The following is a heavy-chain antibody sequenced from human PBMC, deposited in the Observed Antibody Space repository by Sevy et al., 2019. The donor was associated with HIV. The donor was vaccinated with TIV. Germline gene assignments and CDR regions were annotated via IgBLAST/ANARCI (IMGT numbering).Heavy chain of an antibody. V-gene: IGHV3-33*01. CDR3: ARDLSYYDSSGGDDY. Sequence: GGSLRLSCAASGFTFSSYGMHWVRQAPGKGLEWVAVIWNDGSNKYYADSVKGRFTISRDNSKNTLYLQMNSLRAEDTAVYYCARDLSYYDSSGGDDYWGQGTLVTVSS. J-gene: IGHJ4*02. D-gene: IGHD3-22*01. CDR2: IWNDGSNK. CDR1: GFTFSSYG.